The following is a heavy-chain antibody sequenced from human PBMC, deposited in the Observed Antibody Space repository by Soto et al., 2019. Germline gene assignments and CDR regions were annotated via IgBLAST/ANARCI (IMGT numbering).Heavy chain of an antibody. D-gene: IGHD6-13*01. CDR2: IIPILGIA. J-gene: IGHJ5*01. CDR1: GGTFSSYT. CDR3: ARELLVAAAGKWWFVS. V-gene: IGHV1-69*04. Sequence: SVKVSCKASGGTFSSYTISWVRQAPGQGLEWMGRIIPILGIANYAQKFQGRVTITADKSTSTAYMELSSLRSEDTAVYYCARELLVAAAGKWWFVSWGQGTLVTVAS.